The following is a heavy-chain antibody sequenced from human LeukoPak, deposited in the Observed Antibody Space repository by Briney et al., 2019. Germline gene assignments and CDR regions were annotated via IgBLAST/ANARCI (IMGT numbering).Heavy chain of an antibody. CDR1: GYTFTGYY. CDR2: INPNSGGT. CDR3: ARQSSGSFVSDY. D-gene: IGHD6-25*01. V-gene: IGHV1-2*02. Sequence: ASVKVSCEPSGYTFTGYYMHWVRQAPGQGLEWMGWINPNSGGTNYAQNFQGRVTMTRDPSISTAYMELSRLRSDDTAVYFCARQSSGSFVSDYWGQGTLVTVSS. J-gene: IGHJ4*02.